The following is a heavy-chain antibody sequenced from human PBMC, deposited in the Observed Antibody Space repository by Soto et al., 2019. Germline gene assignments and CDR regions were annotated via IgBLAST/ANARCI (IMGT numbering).Heavy chain of an antibody. Sequence: GASVKVSCKDSGYPFTSYDINWVRQATGQGLEWMGWMNPNSGNTGYAQKFQGRVTMTRNTSISTAYMELSSLRSEDTAVYYCARGRIAAAGTVWFDPWGQGTLVTVSS. V-gene: IGHV1-8*01. J-gene: IGHJ5*02. CDR3: ARGRIAAAGTVWFDP. D-gene: IGHD6-13*01. CDR1: GYPFTSYD. CDR2: MNPNSGNT.